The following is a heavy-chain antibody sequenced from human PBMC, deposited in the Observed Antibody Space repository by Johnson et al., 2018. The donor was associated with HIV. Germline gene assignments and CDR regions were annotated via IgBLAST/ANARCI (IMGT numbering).Heavy chain of an antibody. Sequence: QMQLVESGGGVVQPGRSLRLSCAASGFTFSSYGMHWVRQAPGKGLEWVAVIWYDGSDKYYADSVQGRFTISRDNSKNTLYLQMNSLRAEDTAVYYCARSMTTVTVAFDIWGQGTMVTVSS. CDR1: GFTFSSYG. V-gene: IGHV3-33*01. J-gene: IGHJ3*02. CDR3: ARSMTTVTVAFDI. CDR2: IWYDGSDK. D-gene: IGHD4-17*01.